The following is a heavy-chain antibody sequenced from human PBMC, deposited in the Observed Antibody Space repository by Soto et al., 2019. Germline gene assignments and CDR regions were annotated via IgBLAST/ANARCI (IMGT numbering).Heavy chain of an antibody. V-gene: IGHV3-23*01. D-gene: IGHD5-12*01. Sequence: EVQLLESGGGLVQPGGSLRLSCAASGFTFSSYVMSWVRQATGRWLEWVSGISVSGGSTYYADSVKRRFTISRDNSKNTLSLQMNSLRAEDTAIYYCAKGRREGYNHDNFGYWGQGTLVTASS. CDR2: ISVSGGST. J-gene: IGHJ4*02. CDR3: AKGRREGYNHDNFGY. CDR1: GFTFSSYV.